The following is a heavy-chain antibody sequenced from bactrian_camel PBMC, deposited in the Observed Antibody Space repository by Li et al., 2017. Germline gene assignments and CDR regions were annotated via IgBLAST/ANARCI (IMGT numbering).Heavy chain of an antibody. V-gene: IGHV3S54*01. J-gene: IGHJ4*01. CDR1: GNIYNLNC. D-gene: IGHD3*01. CDR3: AADDFWRLWVQKRPRY. Sequence: HVQLVESGGGSVQPGGSLRLSCVVSGNIYNLNCLGWFRQAPGMEREQVAAFIYTFRRTTHYAESVKGRFTISKDNNKNTLYLQMNSLRPEDTAMYYCAADDFWRLWVQKRPRYWGQGTQVTVS. CDR2: IYTFRRTT.